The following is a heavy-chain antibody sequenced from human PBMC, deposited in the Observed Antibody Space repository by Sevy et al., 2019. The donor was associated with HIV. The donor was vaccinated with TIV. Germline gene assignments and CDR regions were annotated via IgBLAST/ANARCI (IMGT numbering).Heavy chain of an antibody. Sequence: ASVKVSCKVSGYTLTELSMHWVRQAPGKGLEWMGGFDPEDGETIYAQKFQGRVTMTEDTSTDTAYMELSSLRSEDTAVYYCATDSSTVTTSDYFYYGMDVWGQWTTVTVSS. D-gene: IGHD4-17*01. J-gene: IGHJ6*02. CDR2: FDPEDGET. CDR1: GYTLTELS. CDR3: ATDSSTVTTSDYFYYGMDV. V-gene: IGHV1-24*01.